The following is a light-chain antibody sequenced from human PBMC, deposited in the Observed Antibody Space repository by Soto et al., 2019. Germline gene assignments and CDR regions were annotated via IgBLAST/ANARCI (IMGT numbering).Light chain of an antibody. Sequence: QSALTQPASVSGSPGQSITISCTGTSSDVGGYNYVSWSQQHPGKAPKLKIYEVSNRPSGVSNRFSGSKSGYTASLTISELKAEDEADYYCTSFTSSNTWVFGGGTKVTV. J-gene: IGLJ3*02. CDR1: SSDVGGYNY. V-gene: IGLV2-14*03. CDR3: TSFTSSNTWV. CDR2: EVS.